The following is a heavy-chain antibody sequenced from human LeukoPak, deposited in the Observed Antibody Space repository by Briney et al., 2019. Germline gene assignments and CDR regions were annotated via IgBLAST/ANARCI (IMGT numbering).Heavy chain of an antibody. J-gene: IGHJ6*02. Sequence: HPGGSLRLSCAASGFTVSSNYMSWVRQAPGKGLEWVSVIYSGGSTYYADSVKGRFTISRDNSKNTLYLQMNSPRAEDTAVYYCARDPPNYYDSSGYLHPYGMDVWGQGTTVTVSS. D-gene: IGHD3-22*01. CDR1: GFTVSSNY. CDR3: ARDPPNYYDSSGYLHPYGMDV. CDR2: IYSGGST. V-gene: IGHV3-53*01.